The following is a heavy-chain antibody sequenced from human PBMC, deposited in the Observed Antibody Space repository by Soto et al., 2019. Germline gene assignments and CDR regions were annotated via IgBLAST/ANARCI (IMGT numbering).Heavy chain of an antibody. V-gene: IGHV3-74*01. CDR2: INSDGSST. J-gene: IGHJ4*03. CDR3: ARYPHYFYDSTGYYVY. Sequence: GGSLRLSCAASGFTFSSYWMHWVRQAPRKGLVWVSRINSDGSSTSYADSVKGRFTISRDNAKNTLYLQMNTLRAEDTAVYYCARYPHYFYDSTGYYVYGCQGALGTVSS. CDR1: GFTFSSYW. D-gene: IGHD3-22*01.